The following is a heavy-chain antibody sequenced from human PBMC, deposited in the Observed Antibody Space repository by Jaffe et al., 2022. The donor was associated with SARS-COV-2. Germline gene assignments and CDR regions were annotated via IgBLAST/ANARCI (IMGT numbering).Heavy chain of an antibody. J-gene: IGHJ4*02. Sequence: EVQLVESGGDLVQPGGSLRLSCAASGFIFSSYWMTWVRQAPGKGLEWVANIKEDGSEKFYVDSVKGRFTISRDNAKNSLYLQMDSLRVEDTAVYYCARDPDLFWGRGTLVTVSS. D-gene: IGHD2-21*01. CDR3: ARDPDLF. CDR1: GFIFSSYW. V-gene: IGHV3-7*01. CDR2: IKEDGSEK.